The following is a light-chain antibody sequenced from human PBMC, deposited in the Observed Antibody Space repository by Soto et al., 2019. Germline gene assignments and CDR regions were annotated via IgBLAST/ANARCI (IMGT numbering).Light chain of an antibody. CDR1: SSDVGNNR. CDR3: ATWDSSLSVVV. J-gene: IGLJ2*01. Sequence: QSVLTQPPSVSAAPGQKVTISCSGSSSDVGNNRVSWYQQLPGTAPKFLIYDNYKRPSGIPDRFSGFNSGTSATLGITGLQTGDEADYYCATWDSSLSVVVFGGGTQLTVL. V-gene: IGLV1-51*01. CDR2: DNY.